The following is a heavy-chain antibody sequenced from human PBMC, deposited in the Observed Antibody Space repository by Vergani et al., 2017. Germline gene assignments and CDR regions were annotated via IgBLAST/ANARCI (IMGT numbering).Heavy chain of an antibody. V-gene: IGHV4-34*01. D-gene: IGHD6-19*01. CDR2: INHSGST. CDR1: GGSFSGYY. J-gene: IGHJ4*02. Sequence: QLQLKQWGAGLLKPSETLSLTCAVYGGSFSGYYWSWIRQPPGKGLEWVGEINHSGSTNYNPSLKSRVTIPVDTSKTQFSLRLSSVTAADTAVYYCARGLVQWLVLGAYYFDYWGQGTLVTVSS. CDR3: ARGLVQWLVLGAYYFDY.